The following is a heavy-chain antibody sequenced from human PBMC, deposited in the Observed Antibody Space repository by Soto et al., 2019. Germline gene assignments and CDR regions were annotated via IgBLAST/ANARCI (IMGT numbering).Heavy chain of an antibody. CDR3: ARDSIRPLGEFDY. CDR2: IYYSGST. J-gene: IGHJ4*02. Sequence: SETLSLTCTVSGGSISSGDYYWSWIRQPPGKGLEWIGYIYYSGSTYYNPSLKSRVTISVDTSKNQFSLKLSSVTAADTAVYYCARDSIRPLGEFDYWGQGTLVTVSS. CDR1: GGSISSGDYY. V-gene: IGHV4-30-4*01. D-gene: IGHD3-16*01.